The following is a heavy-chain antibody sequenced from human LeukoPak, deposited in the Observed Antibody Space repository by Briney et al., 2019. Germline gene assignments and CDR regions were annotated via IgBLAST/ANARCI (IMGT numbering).Heavy chain of an antibody. D-gene: IGHD4-17*01. Sequence: ASVKVSCKASGYTFTGYYIHWVRQAPRQGLEWMGWINPNSGDTKYAQNFQGRVTMTRDTSISTAYMELSSLRSVDTAVYYCARSKSSDYGDRYYFDSRGQGTLVTVSS. CDR3: ARSKSSDYGDRYYFDS. CDR1: GYTFTGYY. CDR2: INPNSGDT. V-gene: IGHV1-2*02. J-gene: IGHJ4*02.